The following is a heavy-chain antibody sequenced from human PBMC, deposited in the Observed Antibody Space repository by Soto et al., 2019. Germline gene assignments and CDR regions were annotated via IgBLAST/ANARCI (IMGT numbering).Heavy chain of an antibody. CDR1: GGTFSSYA. D-gene: IGHD6-6*01. J-gene: IGHJ4*02. Sequence: QVQLVQSGAEVKKPGSSVKVSCKASGGTFSSYAISWVRQAPGQGLEWMGGIIPIFGTANYAQKFQGRVTITADEPTSTAYMELSSLRSEDTAVYYCARDDVFEYSSSRSFDYWGQGTLVTVSS. CDR2: IIPIFGTA. V-gene: IGHV1-69*12. CDR3: ARDDVFEYSSSRSFDY.